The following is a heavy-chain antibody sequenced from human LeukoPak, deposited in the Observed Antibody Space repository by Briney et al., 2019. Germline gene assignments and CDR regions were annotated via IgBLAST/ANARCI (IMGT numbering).Heavy chain of an antibody. CDR1: GGSISSSSYY. CDR3: ARDSHGSGGVDLGYFDY. CDR2: IYYSGST. V-gene: IGHV4-39*07. J-gene: IGHJ4*02. Sequence: SETLSLTCTVSGGSISSSSYYWGWIRQPPGKGLEWIGSIYYSGSTYYNPSLKSRVTISVDTSKNQFSLKLSSVTAADTAVYYCARDSHGSGGVDLGYFDYWGQGTLVTVSS. D-gene: IGHD2-15*01.